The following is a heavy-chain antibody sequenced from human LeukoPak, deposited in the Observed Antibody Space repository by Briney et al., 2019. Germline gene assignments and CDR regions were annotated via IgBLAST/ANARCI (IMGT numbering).Heavy chain of an antibody. CDR1: GGSISSSSYY. D-gene: IGHD6-13*01. CDR3: ARTHIFGSSWTFDY. V-gene: IGHV4-39*01. CDR2: IYYSGST. Sequence: SETLSLTCTVSGGSISSSSYYWGWIRQPPGKGLEGIGSIYYSGSTYYNPSLKSRVTISVDTSKNQFSLKLSSVTAADTAVYYCARTHIFGSSWTFDYWGQGTLVTVSS. J-gene: IGHJ4*02.